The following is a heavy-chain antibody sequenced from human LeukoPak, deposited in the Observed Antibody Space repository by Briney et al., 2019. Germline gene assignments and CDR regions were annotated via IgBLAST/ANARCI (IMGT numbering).Heavy chain of an antibody. V-gene: IGHV3-53*01. CDR2: IYTGGNT. Sequence: GGPLRLSCAASGFIVSSNYMNWVRQAPGKGLEWVSVIYTGGNTYYADSVKGRFTISRDNSKNTLYLQMHSLRAEDTAVYYCASPSSGQSFDIWGQGTMVTVSS. CDR3: ASPSSGQSFDI. CDR1: GFIVSSNY. J-gene: IGHJ3*02. D-gene: IGHD6-19*01.